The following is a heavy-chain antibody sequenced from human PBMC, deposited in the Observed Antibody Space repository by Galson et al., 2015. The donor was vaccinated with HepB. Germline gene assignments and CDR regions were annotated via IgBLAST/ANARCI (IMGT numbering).Heavy chain of an antibody. CDR2: ITTSGTTTGMTI. CDR1: GFTFSEYY. J-gene: IGHJ3*02. CDR3: ASLAGLLLWFGRDPFDI. D-gene: IGHD3-10*01. V-gene: IGHV3-11*01. Sequence: SLRLSCAASGFTFSEYYMSWIRQAPGKGLEWVSSITTSGTTTGMTIYYADSVKGRFTISRDDAKKSLYLQMDSLRGEDTAVYYCASLAGLLLWFGRDPFDIWGQGTTVTVSS.